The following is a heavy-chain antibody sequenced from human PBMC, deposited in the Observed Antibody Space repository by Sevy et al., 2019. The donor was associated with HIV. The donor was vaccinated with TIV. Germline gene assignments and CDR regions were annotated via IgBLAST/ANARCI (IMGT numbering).Heavy chain of an antibody. J-gene: IGHJ5*02. Sequence: GESLKISCKGSGYSFTTYWIGWVRQMPGKGLEWMGIIYPADSETRYSPSFQGQVTISVDKSISTAYLQWSSLKAADTAIYCCASFALRCSWALGWFDPWGQGTLVTVSS. V-gene: IGHV5-51*01. CDR3: ASFALRCSWALGWFDP. CDR2: IYPADSET. D-gene: IGHD2-21*01. CDR1: GYSFTTYW.